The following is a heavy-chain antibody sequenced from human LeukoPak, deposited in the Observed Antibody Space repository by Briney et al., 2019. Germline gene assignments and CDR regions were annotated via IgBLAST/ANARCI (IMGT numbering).Heavy chain of an antibody. Sequence: SETLSLTCAVSGYSISSGYYWCWLRQPPGKGLEWIGSIYHSGATYYNPPLKSRVTISLATSKNQFSLKLSSVTAADTAVYYCARDFSRGSYDHWGQGTLVTVSS. V-gene: IGHV4-38-2*02. CDR3: ARDFSRGSYDH. J-gene: IGHJ5*02. CDR1: GYSISSGYY. CDR2: IYHSGAT. D-gene: IGHD1-26*01.